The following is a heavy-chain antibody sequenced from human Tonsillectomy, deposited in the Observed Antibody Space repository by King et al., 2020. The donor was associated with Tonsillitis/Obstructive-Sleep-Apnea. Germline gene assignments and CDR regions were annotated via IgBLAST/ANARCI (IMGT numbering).Heavy chain of an antibody. Sequence: QLVQSGAEVKKPGESLKISCKGSGYSFTSCWIGWVRQMPGKGLEWMGFIYPGDSDTRYSPSFQGQVTISADKSISTAYLQWSSLRASDTAMYYCARQYCSGGFYYRTFDYWGQGTLVSVSS. V-gene: IGHV5-51*01. CDR2: IYPGDSDT. J-gene: IGHJ4*02. CDR3: ARQYCSGGFYYRTFDY. CDR1: GYSFTSCW. D-gene: IGHD2-15*01.